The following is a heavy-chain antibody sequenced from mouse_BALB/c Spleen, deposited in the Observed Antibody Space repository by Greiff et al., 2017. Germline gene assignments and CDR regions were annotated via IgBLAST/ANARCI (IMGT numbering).Heavy chain of an antibody. Sequence: EVNLVESGGGLVKPGGSLKLSCAASGFTFSSYTMSWVRQTPEKRLEWVATISSGGSYTYYPDSVKGRFTISRDNAKNTLYLQMSSLKSEDTAMYYCTRAADYWGQGTTLTVSS. CDR3: TRAADY. V-gene: IGHV5-6-4*01. J-gene: IGHJ2*01. CDR2: ISSGGSYT. CDR1: GFTFSSYT.